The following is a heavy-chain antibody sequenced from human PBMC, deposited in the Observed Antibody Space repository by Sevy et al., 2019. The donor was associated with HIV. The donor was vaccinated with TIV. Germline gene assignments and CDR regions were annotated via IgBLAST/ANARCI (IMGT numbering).Heavy chain of an antibody. Sequence: GGSLRLSCAVSGFTFSTYAMRWVRQAPGKGRECVAIVSSDGSEINYADSVKGRFTISRDNSRNTLYLQMNSLRTEDTALYYCARDQLGSIDYWGQGTLVTVSS. J-gene: IGHJ4*02. CDR3: ARDQLGSIDY. D-gene: IGHD7-27*01. V-gene: IGHV3-30-3*01. CDR1: GFTFSTYA. CDR2: VSSDGSEI.